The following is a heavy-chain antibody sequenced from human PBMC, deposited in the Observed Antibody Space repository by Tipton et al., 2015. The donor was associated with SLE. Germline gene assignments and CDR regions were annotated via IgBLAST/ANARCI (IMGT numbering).Heavy chain of an antibody. D-gene: IGHD3-10*01. Sequence: TLSLTCAVYGGSFSGYYWSSIRQPPGKGLEWIGEINHSGSTNYNPSLKSRVTISVDTSKNQFSLKLSSVTAADTAVYYCARRPITIIQGALFGYWGQGTLVTVSS. CDR3: ARRPITIIQGALFGY. CDR2: INHSGST. CDR1: GGSFSGYY. J-gene: IGHJ4*02. V-gene: IGHV4-34*01.